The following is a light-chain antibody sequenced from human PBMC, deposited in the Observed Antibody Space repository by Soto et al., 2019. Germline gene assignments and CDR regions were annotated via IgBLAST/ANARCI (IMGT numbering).Light chain of an antibody. J-gene: IGKJ4*01. CDR3: QQTYSSPLT. CDR1: QSISSY. Sequence: DIQMTQSPSSLSASVGDRVTITCRASQSISSYLNWYQQKPGKAPKLLIYAAFSLQSGVPSRFSGSGSGTDFTLAISALQPDDFATYFCQQTYSSPLTFGGGTRWIS. CDR2: AAF. V-gene: IGKV1-39*01.